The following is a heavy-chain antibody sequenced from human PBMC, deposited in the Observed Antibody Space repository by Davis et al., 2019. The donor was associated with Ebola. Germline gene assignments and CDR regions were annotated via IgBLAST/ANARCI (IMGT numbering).Heavy chain of an antibody. CDR2: INAGNGNT. CDR3: ARDGGRITMIVVVIDYGMDV. V-gene: IGHV1-3*01. Sequence: ASVKVSCKASGYTFTSYAMHWVRQAPGQRLEWMGWINAGNGNTNYSQKFQGRVTITRDTSATTAYMELTSLRSEDTAVYYCARDGGRITMIVVVIDYGMDVWGKGTTVTVSS. D-gene: IGHD3-22*01. CDR1: GYTFTSYA. J-gene: IGHJ6*04.